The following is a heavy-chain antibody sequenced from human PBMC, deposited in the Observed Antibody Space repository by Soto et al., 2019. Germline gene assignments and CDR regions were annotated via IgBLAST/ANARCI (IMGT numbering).Heavy chain of an antibody. CDR2: INYNSGSV. D-gene: IGHD6-13*01. Sequence: DVQLVESGGGWVQPGRSLRLSCAAYGYTFDVDAMHWVRQAPGKGLEWVSGINYNSGSVGYADSVKGRFTISRDNAKNSLHLQMNSLRAEDTAVYYCAKDISLRGWVYLVVEYWGQGTLVTFSP. V-gene: IGHV3-9*01. J-gene: IGHJ4*02. CDR3: AKDISLRGWVYLVVEY. CDR1: GYTFDVDA.